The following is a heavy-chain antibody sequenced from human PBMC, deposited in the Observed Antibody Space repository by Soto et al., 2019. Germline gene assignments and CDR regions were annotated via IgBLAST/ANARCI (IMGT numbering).Heavy chain of an antibody. CDR1: GYTFTSYG. D-gene: IGHD3-3*01. V-gene: IGHV1-18*01. CDR2: ISAYNGNT. Sequence: ASVKVSCKASGYTFTSYGISWVRQAPGQGLEWMGWISAYNGNTNYAQKLQGRVTMTTDTSTSTAYMELRSLRSDDTAVYYCARVGTYYDFWSGYYIYSYYFDYWGQGTLVTVYS. J-gene: IGHJ4*02. CDR3: ARVGTYYDFWSGYYIYSYYFDY.